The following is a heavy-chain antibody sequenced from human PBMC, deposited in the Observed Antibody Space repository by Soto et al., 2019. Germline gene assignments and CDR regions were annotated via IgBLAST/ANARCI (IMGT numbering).Heavy chain of an antibody. J-gene: IGHJ6*02. CDR2: IDPSDSYT. CDR1: GYSFTSYW. CDR3: ARLGYSDGYYYYYYGMDV. Sequence: PGESLKISCKCSGYSFTSYWISWVRQMPGKGLEWMGRIDPSDSYTNYSPSFQGHVTISADKSISTAYLQWSSLKASDTAMYYCARLGYSDGYYYYYYGMDVWGQGTTVTVAS. V-gene: IGHV5-10-1*01. D-gene: IGHD5-18*01.